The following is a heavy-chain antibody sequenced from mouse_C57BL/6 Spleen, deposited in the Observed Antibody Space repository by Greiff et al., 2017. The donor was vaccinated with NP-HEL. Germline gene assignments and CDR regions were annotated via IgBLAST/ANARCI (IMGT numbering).Heavy chain of an antibody. CDR1: GYTFTSYG. CDR3: ARRSITTVVEGYAMDY. D-gene: IGHD1-1*01. V-gene: IGHV1-81*01. Sequence: QVQLKESGAELARPGASVKLSCKASGYTFTSYGISWVKQRTGQGLEWIGEIYPRRGNTYYNEKFKGKATLTADKSSSTAYMELRSLTSEDSAVYFCARRSITTVVEGYAMDYWGQGTSVTVSS. CDR2: IYPRRGNT. J-gene: IGHJ4*01.